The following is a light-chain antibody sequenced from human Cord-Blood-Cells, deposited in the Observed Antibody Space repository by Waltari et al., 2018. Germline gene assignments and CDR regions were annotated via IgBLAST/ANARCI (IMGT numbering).Light chain of an antibody. CDR2: DVS. CDR1: RSDVGGYNY. V-gene: IGLV2-14*01. Sequence: QSALTQPASVSGSPGQSLTIPCTGTRSDVGGYNYVSWYQQHPGKAPKLMIYDVSNRPSGFSNRFSGSKSGNTASLTISGLQAEDEADYYCSSYTSSSTYVFGTGTKVTVL. CDR3: SSYTSSSTYV. J-gene: IGLJ1*01.